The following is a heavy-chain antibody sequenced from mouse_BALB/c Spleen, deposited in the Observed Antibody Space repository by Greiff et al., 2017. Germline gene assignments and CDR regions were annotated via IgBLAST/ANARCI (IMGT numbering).Heavy chain of an antibody. CDR1: GYAFSSSW. Sequence: QVQLQQSGPELVKPGASVKISCKASGYAFSSSWMNWVKQRPGQGLEWIGRIYPGDGDTNYNGKFKGKATLTADKSSSTAYMQLSSLTSVDSAVYFCARLSNPYYFDYWGQGTTFTVSS. CDR2: IYPGDGDT. J-gene: IGHJ2*01. CDR3: ARLSNPYYFDY. D-gene: IGHD2-5*01. V-gene: IGHV1-82*01.